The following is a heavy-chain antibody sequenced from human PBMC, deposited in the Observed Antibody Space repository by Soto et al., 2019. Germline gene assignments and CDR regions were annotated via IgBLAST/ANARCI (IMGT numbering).Heavy chain of an antibody. J-gene: IGHJ4*02. V-gene: IGHV4-34*01. Sequence: QVQLQQWGAGLLKPSETLSLTCAVYGGSFSGYYWSWIRQPPGKGLEWIGEIKHSGSTNYNPSLKSRVTISVDTSTNQFSLKLSSVTAADTAVYYCARGLALLGQFWSGYDSWGQGTLVTVSS. CDR3: ARGLALLGQFWSGYDS. CDR1: GGSFSGYY. D-gene: IGHD3-3*01. CDR2: IKHSGST.